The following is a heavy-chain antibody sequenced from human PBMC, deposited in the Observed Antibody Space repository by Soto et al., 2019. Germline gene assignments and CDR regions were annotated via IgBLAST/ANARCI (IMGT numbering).Heavy chain of an antibody. J-gene: IGHJ6*03. Sequence: PGESLRLSCAASGFTFSSSWMHWVRQAPGKGLVWVSRVSGDGSSKNYADSVKGRFTISRDNAKNTLYLQVNSLRAEDTAVYYCARDAHYSGYVDYYYYMDVWGKGT. CDR2: VSGDGSSK. D-gene: IGHD5-12*01. CDR3: ARDAHYSGYVDYYYYMDV. V-gene: IGHV3-74*01. CDR1: GFTFSSSW.